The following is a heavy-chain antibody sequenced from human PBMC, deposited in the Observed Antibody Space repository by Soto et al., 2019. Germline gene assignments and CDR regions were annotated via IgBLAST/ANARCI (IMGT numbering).Heavy chain of an antibody. CDR2: ITPFNGNT. CDR1: GYTFTYRY. J-gene: IGHJ3*02. D-gene: IGHD1-1*01. CDR3: ASNRMETNAFDI. V-gene: IGHV1-45*02. Sequence: SVKVSCKASGYTFTYRYRHWVRQAPGQALEWMGWITPFNGNTNYAQKFQDRVTITRDRSMSTAYMELSSLRSEDTAMYYCASNRMETNAFDIWGQGTMVTVSS.